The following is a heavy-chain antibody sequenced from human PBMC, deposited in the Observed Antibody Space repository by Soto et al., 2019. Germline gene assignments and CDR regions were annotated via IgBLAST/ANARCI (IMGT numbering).Heavy chain of an antibody. CDR3: ARVVVVITTKHCFDY. D-gene: IGHD3-22*01. V-gene: IGHV4-34*01. CDR1: GGSFSGYY. Sequence: SETLSLTCAVYGGSFSGYYWGWIRQPPGKGLEWIGEINHSGSTNYNPSLKSRVTISVDTFKNQFSLKLSSVTAADTAVYYCARVVVVITTKHCFDYWGQGTLVTVSS. J-gene: IGHJ4*02. CDR2: INHSGST.